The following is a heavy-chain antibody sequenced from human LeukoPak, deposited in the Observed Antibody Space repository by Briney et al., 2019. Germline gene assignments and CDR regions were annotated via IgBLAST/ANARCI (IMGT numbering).Heavy chain of an antibody. J-gene: IGHJ4*02. CDR3: AVVYSSGWYDY. Sequence: GGSLRLSCAASGFTFSTYTMNWVRQAPGKGLEWVSSISHDFSYTYYADSVTGRFTVSRDNAKNSLFLQMNSLRAEDTAFYYCAVVYSSGWYDYWGQGTLVTVSS. V-gene: IGHV3-21*06. CDR1: GFTFSTYT. D-gene: IGHD6-19*01. CDR2: ISHDFSYT.